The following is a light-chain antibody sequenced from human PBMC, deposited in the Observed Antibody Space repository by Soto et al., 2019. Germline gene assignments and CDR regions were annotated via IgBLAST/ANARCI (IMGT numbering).Light chain of an antibody. CDR3: QQYSSTPIT. V-gene: IGKV3-20*01. J-gene: IGKJ5*01. Sequence: EIVLTQSPGTLSLSAGERATLSCRASQSIASNLAWYQQKHGQAPRFVMYGASNRATGIPDRFTGSGSGTDYTLTISRLEPEDFAVYYCQQYSSTPITFGQGTRLEIK. CDR1: QSIASN. CDR2: GAS.